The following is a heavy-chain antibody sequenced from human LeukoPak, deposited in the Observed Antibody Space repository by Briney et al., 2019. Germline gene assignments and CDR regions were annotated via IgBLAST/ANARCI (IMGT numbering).Heavy chain of an antibody. J-gene: IGHJ4*02. CDR1: GFTFSSYR. V-gene: IGHV3-74*01. D-gene: IGHD3-3*01. CDR2: INTDGSST. Sequence: GGSLRLSCAASGFTFSSYRMHWVRQAPGKGLVWVSRINTDGSSTSYADSVKGRFTISRDNAKNTLYLQMNSLRAEDTAVYYCARALPLYDFWSGYHGSSLGYWGQGTLVTVSS. CDR3: ARALPLYDFWSGYHGSSLGY.